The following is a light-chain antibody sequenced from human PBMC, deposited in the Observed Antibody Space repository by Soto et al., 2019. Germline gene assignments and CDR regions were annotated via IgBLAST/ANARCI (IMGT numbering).Light chain of an antibody. CDR1: SSDLGDYDY. CDR3: SSYAGNNNLI. CDR2: EVN. J-gene: IGLJ2*01. Sequence: QSGLTQPPSASGSPGQSVTISCTGTSSDLGDYDYVSWYQQHPGKAPKLMIYEVNQRPSGVPDRFSGSKSGNTASLTVTGLQAEDEADYYCSSYAGNNNLIFGGGTKLTVL. V-gene: IGLV2-8*01.